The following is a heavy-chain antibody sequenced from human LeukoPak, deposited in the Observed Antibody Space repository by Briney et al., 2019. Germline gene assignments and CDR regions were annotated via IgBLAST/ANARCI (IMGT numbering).Heavy chain of an antibody. CDR3: ARVYDFWSGPYYYGMDV. J-gene: IGHJ6*02. CDR1: GYTFTSYY. V-gene: IGHV1-46*01. Sequence: ASVKVSCKASGYTFTSYYMHWVRQAPGQGLEWMGIINPSGGSTSYAQKFQGRVTITADESTSTAYMELSSLRSEDTAVYYCARVYDFWSGPYYYGMDVWGQGTTVTVSS. CDR2: INPSGGST. D-gene: IGHD3-3*01.